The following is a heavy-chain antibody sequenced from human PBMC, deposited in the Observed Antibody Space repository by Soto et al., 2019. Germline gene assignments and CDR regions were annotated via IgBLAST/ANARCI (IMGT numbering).Heavy chain of an antibody. CDR3: ARDNGYYDF. D-gene: IGHD2-8*01. Sequence: ASRKVSCKTSGYTFSSYSINWVRQAPGQGLEWMAWISTNSGNTHYAERLQGRVTVTLDKTARTAFMEMWGLTSDDTAVYFCARDNGYYDFWGQGTLVTVSS. CDR2: ISTNSGNT. CDR1: GYTFSSYS. J-gene: IGHJ4*02. V-gene: IGHV1-18*01.